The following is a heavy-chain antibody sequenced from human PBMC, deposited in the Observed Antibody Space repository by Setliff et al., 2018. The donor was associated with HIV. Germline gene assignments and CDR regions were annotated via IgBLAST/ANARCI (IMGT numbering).Heavy chain of an antibody. Sequence: GGSLRLSCAASGFTFSSYSMNWVRQAPGKGLEWVSSISSSSSYIYYADSVKGRFTISRDNAKNSLYLQMNSLRAEDTAVYYCARGVRGVVNGMDVWGQGTTVTVSS. CDR3: ARGVRGVVNGMDV. CDR1: GFTFSSYS. V-gene: IGHV3-21*01. J-gene: IGHJ6*02. D-gene: IGHD3-10*01. CDR2: ISSSSSYI.